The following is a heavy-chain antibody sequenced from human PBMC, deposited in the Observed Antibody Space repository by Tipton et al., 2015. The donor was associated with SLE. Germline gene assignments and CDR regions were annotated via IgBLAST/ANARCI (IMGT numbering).Heavy chain of an antibody. CDR3: ARVDSGNLLFDS. J-gene: IGHJ4*02. D-gene: IGHD1-26*01. CDR1: GGSISSYY. Sequence: TLSLTCTVSGGSISSYYWGWIRQPPGKGLEWIGYIYYSGSTNYNPSLKSRVTISVDTSKNQSSLKLSSVTAADTAVYYCARVDSGNLLFDSWGQGTLVTVSS. V-gene: IGHV4-59*01. CDR2: IYYSGST.